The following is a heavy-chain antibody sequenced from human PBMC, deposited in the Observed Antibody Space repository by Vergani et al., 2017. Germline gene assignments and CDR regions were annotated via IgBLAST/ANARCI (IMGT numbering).Heavy chain of an antibody. D-gene: IGHD3-3*01. CDR2: INHSGST. CDR3: ARGRPVSYYDFWSGYSPSRAFDI. V-gene: IGHV4-34*01. J-gene: IGHJ3*02. CDR1: GGSFSGYY. Sequence: QVQLQQWGAGLLKPSETLSLTCAVYGGSFSGYYWSWIRQPPGKGLEWIGEINHSGSTNYNPSLKSRVTISVDTSKNTFSLKLSSVTAADTAVYYCARGRPVSYYDFWSGYSPSRAFDIWGQGTMVTVSS.